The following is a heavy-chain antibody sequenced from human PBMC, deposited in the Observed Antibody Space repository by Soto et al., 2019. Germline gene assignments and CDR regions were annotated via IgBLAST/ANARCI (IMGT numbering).Heavy chain of an antibody. CDR2: IWNDGSNK. CDR1: GFSLSTYG. CDR3: ARPAHDYGDLDY. V-gene: IGHV3-33*01. Sequence: QVQLVESEGGVVQPGRSLRLSCVVSGFSLSTYGMHWVRQAPGKGLEWVAVIWNDGSNKYYADSVKGRFTISRDTSKNTLYLQLNSLRAEDTALYYCARPAHDYGDLDYWGQGTLVTVSS. J-gene: IGHJ4*02. D-gene: IGHD4-17*01.